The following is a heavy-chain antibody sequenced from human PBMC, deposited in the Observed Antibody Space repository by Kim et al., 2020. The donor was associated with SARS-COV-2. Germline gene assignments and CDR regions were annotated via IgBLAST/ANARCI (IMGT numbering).Heavy chain of an antibody. V-gene: IGHV4-39*01. Sequence: NPSLKSRVTISVDTSKNQFSLKLSSVTAADTAVYYCARHSAIVVVTAIDIWGQGTMVTVSS. J-gene: IGHJ3*02. CDR3: ARHSAIVVVTAIDI. D-gene: IGHD2-21*02.